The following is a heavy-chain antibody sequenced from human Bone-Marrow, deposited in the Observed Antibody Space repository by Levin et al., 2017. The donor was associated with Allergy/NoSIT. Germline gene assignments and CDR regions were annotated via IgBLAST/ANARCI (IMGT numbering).Heavy chain of an antibody. CDR3: ARVIGSSWYPYYFYGMDV. D-gene: IGHD6-13*01. V-gene: IGHV3-33*01. J-gene: IGHJ6*02. CDR1: GFTFSAFG. CDR2: ISYDGGHK. Sequence: LSLTCAASGFTFSAFGMHWVRQPPGRGLEWVAVISYDGGHKFYADSVKGRFTISRDNSKNTHYLQMNSLRAEDTAVYYCARVIGSSWYPYYFYGMDVWGQGTAVTVSS.